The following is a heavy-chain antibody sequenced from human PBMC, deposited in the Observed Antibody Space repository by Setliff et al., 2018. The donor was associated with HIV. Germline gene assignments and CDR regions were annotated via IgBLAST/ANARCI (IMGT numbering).Heavy chain of an antibody. CDR1: GDSINSGNYY. D-gene: IGHD1-26*01. CDR3: ARRSIVGSTRGYYYYALDV. J-gene: IGHJ6*02. V-gene: IGHV4-30-4*02. Sequence: SDTLSLTCTVSGDSINSGNYYWSWIRQHPGKGLEWIGYIYYSGSTYYSPSLKGRVTMFLDTSKNQFSLKLTSVTAADTAVYYCARRSIVGSTRGYYYYALDVWGQGTTVTAP. CDR2: IYYSGST.